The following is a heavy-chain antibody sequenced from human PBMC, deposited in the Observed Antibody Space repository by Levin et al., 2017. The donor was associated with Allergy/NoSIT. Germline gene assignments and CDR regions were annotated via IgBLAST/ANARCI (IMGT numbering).Heavy chain of an antibody. D-gene: IGHD2-2*01. Sequence: ASVKVSCKASGYTFTGYYMHWVRQAPGQGLEWMGWINPNSGGTNYAQKFQGRVTMTRDTSISTAYMELSRLRSDDTAVYYCARVMGCSSTSCYAGGDAFDIWGQGTMVTVSS. CDR3: ARVMGCSSTSCYAGGDAFDI. V-gene: IGHV1-2*02. CDR1: GYTFTGYY. J-gene: IGHJ3*02. CDR2: INPNSGGT.